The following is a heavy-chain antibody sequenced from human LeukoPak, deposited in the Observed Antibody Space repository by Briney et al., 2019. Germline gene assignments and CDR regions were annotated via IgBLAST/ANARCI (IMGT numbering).Heavy chain of an antibody. D-gene: IGHD6-6*01. CDR2: IIPNFGTA. CDR3: AREYSSSPHSYYYYYMDV. Sequence: ASVKVSCKASGGTFSNYAISWVRQAPGQGLERMGRIIPNFGTANYAQKFQGRVTIITDESTSTAYMELSSLRSEDTAVYYCAREYSSSPHSYYYYYMDVWGKGTTVTVSS. J-gene: IGHJ6*03. CDR1: GGTFSNYA. V-gene: IGHV1-69*05.